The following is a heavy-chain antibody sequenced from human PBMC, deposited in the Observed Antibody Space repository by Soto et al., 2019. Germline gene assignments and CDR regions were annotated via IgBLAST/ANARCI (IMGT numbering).Heavy chain of an antibody. CDR1: GFTFSRYA. CDR2: VTGGGHTT. D-gene: IGHD3-10*01. Sequence: GGSLRLSCAASGFTFSRYAMSWVRQAPGKGLEWVSTVTGGGHTTYNADSVNGRFTISRDNSKNALYLQMNNLRAEDTAIYYCASSSGDLDVYGMDIWGPGTTVTVSS. CDR3: ASSSGDLDVYGMDI. J-gene: IGHJ6*02. V-gene: IGHV3-23*01.